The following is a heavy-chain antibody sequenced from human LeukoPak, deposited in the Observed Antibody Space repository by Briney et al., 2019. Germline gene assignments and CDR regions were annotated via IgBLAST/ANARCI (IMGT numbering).Heavy chain of an antibody. Sequence: GESLRLSCATSGFTFSSSTFGSYTMNWVRQAPGKGLEWVSSISSTGTYIYYTDSVKGRFTISRDIANSLLYLQMNSLRADDTAVYYCARDLDYSTGFDYWGQGTLGSVSS. V-gene: IGHV3-21*01. D-gene: IGHD4-11*01. CDR1: GFTFSSSTFGSYT. J-gene: IGHJ4*02. CDR2: ISSTGTYI. CDR3: ARDLDYSTGFDY.